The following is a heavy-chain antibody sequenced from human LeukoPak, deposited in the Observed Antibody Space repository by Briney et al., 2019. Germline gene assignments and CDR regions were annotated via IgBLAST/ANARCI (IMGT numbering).Heavy chain of an antibody. CDR2: ISSSRNYI. J-gene: IGHJ4*02. CDR3: ARDPYYYDSSGYYGEGFDY. V-gene: IGHV3-21*01. CDR1: GFTFSSYS. Sequence: AGGSLRLSCAASGFTFSSYSMNWVRQAPGKGLEWVSYISSSRNYIFYADSVKGRFTIPRDNAKNSLYLQMNSLRAEDTAVYYCARDPYYYDSSGYYGEGFDYWGQGTLVTVSS. D-gene: IGHD3-22*01.